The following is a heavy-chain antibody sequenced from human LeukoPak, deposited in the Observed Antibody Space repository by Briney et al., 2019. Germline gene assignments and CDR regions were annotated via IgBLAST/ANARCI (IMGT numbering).Heavy chain of an antibody. CDR1: GGSISSDNW. CDR3: PRSGYSYGYYLDY. V-gene: IGHV4-4*02. Sequence: SGTLSLTCVVSGGSISSDNWWSWVRQPPGKGLEWIGEIYHRGSTTYNPSLQSRVTISVDKSKNHFSLKLSSVTAADTAVYYCPRSGYSYGYYLDYWARGTLVTASS. CDR2: IYHRGST. J-gene: IGHJ4*02. D-gene: IGHD5-18*01.